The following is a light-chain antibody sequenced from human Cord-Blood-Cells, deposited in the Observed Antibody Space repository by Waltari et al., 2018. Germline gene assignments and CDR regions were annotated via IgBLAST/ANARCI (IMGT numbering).Light chain of an antibody. Sequence: DIQMTQSPSSLSASVRERVSITCRASQSISSYSTWYQQKPGKAPKLLIYATSSLQSGVPSRFSCSGSGTDFTLTIRSLQPEDFATYYCQQSYSTPHTFGGGTKVEIK. J-gene: IGKJ4*01. V-gene: IGKV1-39*01. CDR2: ATS. CDR3: QQSYSTPHT. CDR1: QSISSY.